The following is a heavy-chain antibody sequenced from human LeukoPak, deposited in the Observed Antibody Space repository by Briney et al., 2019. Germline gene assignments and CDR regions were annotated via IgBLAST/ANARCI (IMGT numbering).Heavy chain of an antibody. J-gene: IGHJ4*02. V-gene: IGHV3-30*18. CDR3: AKGQSAPLYTYFDY. D-gene: IGHD1-1*01. Sequence: PGGSLRLSCAASGFTFDDYAMHWVRQTPGKGLEWVAVISYDGSNKYYADSVKGRFTISRDNSKNTLYLQMNSLRAEDTAVYYCAKGQSAPLYTYFDYWGQGTLVTVSS. CDR1: GFTFDDYA. CDR2: ISYDGSNK.